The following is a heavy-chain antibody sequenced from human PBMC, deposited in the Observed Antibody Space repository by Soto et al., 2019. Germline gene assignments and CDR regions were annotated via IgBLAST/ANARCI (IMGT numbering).Heavy chain of an antibody. Sequence: EVQLLESGGGLVQPGGSLRLFCAASGFTFSSYAMSRVRQAPGKGLEWVSAISGGGATTYYADSVKGRFTISRDNSMDTLFLQMNSLRAEDTAVYYCAKGKASDGWDSWGQGTLVTVSS. D-gene: IGHD2-2*01. CDR3: AKGKASDGWDS. J-gene: IGHJ4*02. V-gene: IGHV3-23*01. CDR2: ISGGGATT. CDR1: GFTFSSYA.